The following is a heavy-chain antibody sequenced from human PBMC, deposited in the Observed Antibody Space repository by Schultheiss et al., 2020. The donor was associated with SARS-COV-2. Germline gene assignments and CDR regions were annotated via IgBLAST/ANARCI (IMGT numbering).Heavy chain of an antibody. V-gene: IGHV3-21*01. Sequence: GGSLRLSCAASGFTFSSYSMNWLRQAPGKGLEWVSSISGSSNYIYSADSLTGRFTISRDNAKNSLYLQMNSLRAEDTAVYYCARDQRESQWELLHLSAFDIWGRGTMVTVSS. J-gene: IGHJ3*02. D-gene: IGHD1-26*01. CDR3: ARDQRESQWELLHLSAFDI. CDR2: ISGSSNYI. CDR1: GFTFSSYS.